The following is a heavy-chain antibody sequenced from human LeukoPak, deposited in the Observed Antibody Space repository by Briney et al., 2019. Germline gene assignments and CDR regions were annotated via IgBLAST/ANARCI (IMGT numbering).Heavy chain of an antibody. V-gene: IGHV3-23*01. J-gene: IGHJ4*02. D-gene: IGHD4-17*01. CDR1: GFTFYDYA. CDR2: ISGSGDST. Sequence: GGSLRLSCAASGFTFYDYAMNWVRQAPGKGLEWVSGISGSGDSTYYADSVKGRFTISRDNSKNTLYLEMNSLRAEDTAVYYCVKGRGTTVTSAANYWGQGTLVTVSS. CDR3: VKGRGTTVTSAANY.